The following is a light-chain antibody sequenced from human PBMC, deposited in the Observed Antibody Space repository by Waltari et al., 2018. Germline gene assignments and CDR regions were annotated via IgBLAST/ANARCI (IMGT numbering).Light chain of an antibody. CDR2: EVI. CDR1: QGLMHSDGKNF. CDR3: MQTMQFPLT. V-gene: IGKV2D-29*01. Sequence: DIVMTQTPLSLSVTPGQPASISCKSSQGLMHSDGKNFLYWYLQKPGQPPQLLMYEVIYRFSGVPDRFSGSGSGTDFTLKISRVEAEDVGVYYCMQTMQFPLTFGGGTKVEIK. J-gene: IGKJ4*01.